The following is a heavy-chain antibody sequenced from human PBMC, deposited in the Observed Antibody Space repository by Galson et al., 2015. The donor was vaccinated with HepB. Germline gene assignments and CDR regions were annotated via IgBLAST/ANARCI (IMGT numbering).Heavy chain of an antibody. V-gene: IGHV3-74*01. Sequence: SLRLSCAASGFTFSNFWMHWVRQAPGKGLVWLSHINSDGRSTKYLDSVRGRFTISKDTSKNQVVLTMTNMDPVDTATYYCARIRGGGDSYYFDYWGQGTLVTVSS. CDR3: ARIRGGGDSYYFDY. J-gene: IGHJ4*02. D-gene: IGHD2-21*01. CDR1: GFTFSNFW. CDR2: INSDGRST.